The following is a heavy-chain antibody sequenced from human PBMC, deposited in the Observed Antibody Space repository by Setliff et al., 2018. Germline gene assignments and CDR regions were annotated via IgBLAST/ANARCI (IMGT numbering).Heavy chain of an antibody. J-gene: IGHJ6*03. CDR3: ARGMLVVRGVNSYYYYMDV. CDR2: TIPFFGTT. Sequence: SVKVSCKASGGTFNNYGVTWVRQAPGQGLEWMGGTIPFFGTTNYAQKFQGRVTITTDESTSTAYMELSSLRSEDTAVYYCARGMLVVRGVNSYYYYMDVWGKGTTVTVSS. CDR1: GGTFNNYG. D-gene: IGHD3-10*02. V-gene: IGHV1-69*05.